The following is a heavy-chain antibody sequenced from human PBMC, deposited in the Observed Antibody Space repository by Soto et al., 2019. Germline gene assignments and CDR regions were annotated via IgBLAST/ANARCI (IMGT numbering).Heavy chain of an antibody. CDR1: GGSISSYY. CDR2: IYYSGST. Sequence: PSETLSLTCTVSGGSISSYYWSWIRQPPGKGLEWIGYIYYSGSTNYNPSLKSRVTISVDTSKNQFSLKLSSVTAADTAVYYCARDAKDSSGWNYFGYWGQGTLVTVSS. V-gene: IGHV4-59*01. CDR3: ARDAKDSSGWNYFGY. D-gene: IGHD6-19*01. J-gene: IGHJ4*02.